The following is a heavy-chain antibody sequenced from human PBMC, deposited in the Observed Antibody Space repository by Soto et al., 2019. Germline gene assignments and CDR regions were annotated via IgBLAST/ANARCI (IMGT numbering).Heavy chain of an antibody. CDR1: GYIFTSYG. J-gene: IGHJ6*02. Sequence: ASVKVSCKASGYIFTSYGISWVRQAPGQGLEWMGWISAYNGNTKYAQNLQGRVTLTTDTSTYTAYMELRSLQSDDTAVYFCAKGNYYDPLKYGMDVWGQGTTVTVSS. V-gene: IGHV1-18*01. CDR3: AKGNYYDPLKYGMDV. D-gene: IGHD3-22*01. CDR2: ISAYNGNT.